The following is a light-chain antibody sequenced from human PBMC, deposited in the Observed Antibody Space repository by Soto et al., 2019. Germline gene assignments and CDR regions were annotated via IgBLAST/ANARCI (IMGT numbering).Light chain of an antibody. CDR2: DVS. V-gene: IGLV2-14*01. CDR1: SSDVGGYNY. Sequence: QSALTQPASVSGSPGQSITISCTGTSSDVGGYNYVSWYQQHPGKAPKLMLYDVSNRPSGVSNRFSGSKSGNTASLTISGLQAEDEADYYCSSYTGSSIVVFGGGTKVTVL. J-gene: IGLJ2*01. CDR3: SSYTGSSIVV.